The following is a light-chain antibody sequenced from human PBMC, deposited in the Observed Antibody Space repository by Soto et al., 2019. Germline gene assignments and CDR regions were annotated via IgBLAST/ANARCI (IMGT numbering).Light chain of an antibody. V-gene: IGLV2-23*01. CDR2: EGS. J-gene: IGLJ2*01. CDR1: SSDVGSYNL. Sequence: QSALTQPASVSGSPGQSITISCTGTSSDVGSYNLVSWYQQHPGKAPKLMIYEGSKRHSGVSNRFSGSKSGNTASLTISGLQAEDEADSYCCSYAGSSTLVFGGGTKLTVL. CDR3: CSYAGSSTLV.